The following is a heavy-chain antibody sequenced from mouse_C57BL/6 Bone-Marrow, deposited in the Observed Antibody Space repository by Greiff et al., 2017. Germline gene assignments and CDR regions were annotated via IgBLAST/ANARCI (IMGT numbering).Heavy chain of an antibody. CDR3: AREGGYPAYFDY. CDR2: IYPRSGNT. Sequence: QVQLQQSGAELARPGASVKLSCKASGYTFTSYGISWVKQRTGQGLEWIGEIYPRSGNTYYNEKFKGKATLTADKSSSTAYMELRSLTSEDSAVYFCAREGGYPAYFDYWGKGTTLTVSS. V-gene: IGHV1-81*01. D-gene: IGHD2-2*01. CDR1: GYTFTSYG. J-gene: IGHJ2*01.